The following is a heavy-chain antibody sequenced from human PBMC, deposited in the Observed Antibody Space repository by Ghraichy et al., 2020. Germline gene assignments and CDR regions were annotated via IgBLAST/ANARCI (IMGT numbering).Heavy chain of an antibody. CDR3: ARDPAAGYSSSWYYFDY. J-gene: IGHJ4*02. V-gene: IGHV3-21*01. CDR2: ISSSSSYI. D-gene: IGHD6-13*01. Sequence: GESLRLSCAASGFTFSSYSMNWVRQAPGKGLEWVSSISSSSSYIYYADSVKGRFTISRDNAKNSLYLQMNSLRAEDTAVYYCARDPAAGYSSSWYYFDYWGQGTLVTVSS. CDR1: GFTFSSYS.